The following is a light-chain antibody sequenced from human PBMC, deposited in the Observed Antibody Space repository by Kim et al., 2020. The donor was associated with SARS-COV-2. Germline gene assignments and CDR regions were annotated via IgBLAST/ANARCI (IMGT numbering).Light chain of an antibody. CDR3: QVWDSSSDHRVV. Sequence: SYELTQPPSVSVAPGKTARVPCGGNSIGSKSVHWYQQKSGQAPVLVIYYDSDRPSGIPERFSGSNSGNTATLTISRVEAGDEADYYCQVWDSSSDHRVVFGGGTKVTVL. CDR2: YDS. CDR1: SIGSKS. J-gene: IGLJ2*01. V-gene: IGLV3-21*04.